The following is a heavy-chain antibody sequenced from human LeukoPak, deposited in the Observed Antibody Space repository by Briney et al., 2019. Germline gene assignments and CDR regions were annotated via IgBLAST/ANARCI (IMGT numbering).Heavy chain of an antibody. J-gene: IGHJ4*02. D-gene: IGHD3-10*01. CDR3: ARDRKSGESSEIDF. V-gene: IGHV3-74*01. Sequence: SGGAQRLSCAAPGFTFSSYWMHWVRQAPGKGLLWVSTINPEGITPSYADSVKGRFTISRDNAKNTLNLQMSSLRAEDTAVYYCARDRKSGESSEIDFWGQGTLVTVSS. CDR1: GFTFSSYW. CDR2: INPEGITP.